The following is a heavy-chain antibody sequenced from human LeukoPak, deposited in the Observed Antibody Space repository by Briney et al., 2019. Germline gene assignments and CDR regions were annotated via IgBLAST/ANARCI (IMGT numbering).Heavy chain of an antibody. D-gene: IGHD3/OR15-3a*01. CDR3: ARGGPPPRHKLETGLVEYFDY. J-gene: IGHJ4*02. CDR2: IYYSGST. V-gene: IGHV4-59*01. CDR1: GGSISSYY. Sequence: SETLSLTCTVSGGSISSYYWSWIRQPPGKGLEWIGYIYYSGSTNYNPSLKSRVTISVDTSKNQFSLKLGSVTAADTAVYYCARGGPPPRHKLETGLVEYFDYWGQGTLVTVSS.